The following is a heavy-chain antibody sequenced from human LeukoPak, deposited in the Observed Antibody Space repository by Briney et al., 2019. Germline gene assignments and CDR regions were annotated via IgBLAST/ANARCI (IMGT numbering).Heavy chain of an antibody. J-gene: IGHJ5*02. CDR3: ARVRLATPDP. D-gene: IGHD6-19*01. V-gene: IGHV4-34*01. Sequence: PSETLSLTCAVYGGSFSGYYWSWIRQPPGKGLEWIGEINHSGSTNYNPSLNSRLTISLDTSKKQFSLNLNSVTAADTAIYYCARVRLATPDPWGQGTLVTVSS. CDR1: GGSFSGYY. CDR2: INHSGST.